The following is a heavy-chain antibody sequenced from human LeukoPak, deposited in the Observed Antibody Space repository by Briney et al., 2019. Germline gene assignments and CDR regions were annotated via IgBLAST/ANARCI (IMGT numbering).Heavy chain of an antibody. Sequence: SETLSLTCTVSGGSITSRTDYWGWIRQPPGKGLEWIGSIHHSGTAYYNPSLKSRVTMSVDTSKNQFSLNLSSVTAADTAVFYCARVRFYDSSGYYYDFDYWGQGTLVTVSS. CDR2: IHHSGTA. D-gene: IGHD3-22*01. V-gene: IGHV4-39*01. CDR3: ARVRFYDSSGYYYDFDY. CDR1: GGSITSRTDY. J-gene: IGHJ4*02.